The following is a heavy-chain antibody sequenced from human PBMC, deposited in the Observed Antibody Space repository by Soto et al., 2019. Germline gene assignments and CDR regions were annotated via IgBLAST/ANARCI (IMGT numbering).Heavy chain of an antibody. CDR1: GFSFGSYA. Sequence: VGSLRFSCAASGFSFGSYALSWVRQAPGKGLEWVSTISGSDGKTFYADSVKGRFSISRDTSQSTLYLQMNSLRADDTAMYYCARWSYLDYWGQGTRVTVSS. D-gene: IGHD3-3*01. J-gene: IGHJ4*02. CDR2: ISGSDGKT. CDR3: ARWSYLDY. V-gene: IGHV3-23*01.